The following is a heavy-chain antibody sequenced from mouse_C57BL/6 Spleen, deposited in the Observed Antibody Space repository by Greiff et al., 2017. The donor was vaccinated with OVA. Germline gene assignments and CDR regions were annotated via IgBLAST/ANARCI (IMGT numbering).Heavy chain of an antibody. CDR2: ISDGGSYT. D-gene: IGHD2-5*01. CDR1: GFTFSSYA. J-gene: IGHJ3*01. CDR3: ASPAYYSNADWFAY. Sequence: EVQVVESGGGLVKPGGSLKLSCAASGFTFSSYAMSWVRQTPEKRLEWVATISDGGSYTYYPDNVKGRFTISRDNAKNNLYRQMSHLKSEDTAMYYCASPAYYSNADWFAYWGQGTLVTVSA. V-gene: IGHV5-4*01.